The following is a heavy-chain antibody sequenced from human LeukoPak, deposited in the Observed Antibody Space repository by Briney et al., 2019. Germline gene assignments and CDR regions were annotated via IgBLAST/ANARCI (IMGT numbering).Heavy chain of an antibody. CDR2: VYLDGRT. D-gene: IGHD3-3*01. J-gene: IGHJ4*02. Sequence: PSETLSLTCGVSGGSVTSTNWWTWVRQPPGKGLEWIGEVYLDGRTNYNPSLKSRLTISVDLSENHISLKLTSVTAADTAVYYCAREGGFFRPLDYSGQGTLVTVSS. CDR3: AREGGFFRPLDY. V-gene: IGHV4-4*02. CDR1: GGSVTSTNW.